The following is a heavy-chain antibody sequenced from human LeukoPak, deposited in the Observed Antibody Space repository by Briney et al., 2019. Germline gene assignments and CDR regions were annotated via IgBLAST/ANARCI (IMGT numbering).Heavy chain of an antibody. CDR2: IYYSGSA. CDR1: GGSISSYY. D-gene: IGHD6-13*01. Sequence: PSETLSLTCTVSGGSISSYYWSWIRQPPGKGLEWIGYIYYSGSANYHPSLKSRVTISVDTSKNRFSLRLSSVTAADTAVYYCARVTGYMAEDYFDYWGQGTLVTVSS. CDR3: ARVTGYMAEDYFDY. J-gene: IGHJ4*02. V-gene: IGHV4-59*01.